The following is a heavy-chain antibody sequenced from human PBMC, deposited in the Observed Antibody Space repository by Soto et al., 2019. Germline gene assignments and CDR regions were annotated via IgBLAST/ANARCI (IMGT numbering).Heavy chain of an antibody. Sequence: ASVKVSCKASGYTFTSYDINWVRQATGQGLEWMGWMNPNSGNTGYAQKFQGRVTMTRNTSISTAYMELSSLRSEDTAVYYCARGRMVRGVNYYYYYGMDAWGQGTTVTSP. CDR1: GYTFTSYD. CDR3: ARGRMVRGVNYYYYYGMDA. J-gene: IGHJ6*02. CDR2: MNPNSGNT. V-gene: IGHV1-8*01. D-gene: IGHD3-10*01.